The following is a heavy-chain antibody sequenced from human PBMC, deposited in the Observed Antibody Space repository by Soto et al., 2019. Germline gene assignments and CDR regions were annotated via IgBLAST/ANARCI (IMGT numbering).Heavy chain of an antibody. CDR1: SGSISSYY. V-gene: IGHV4-59*08. CDR3: ARHGAGSSFYWFDP. J-gene: IGHJ5*02. D-gene: IGHD6-6*01. Sequence: PSETLSLTCTVSSGSISSYYWSWIRQPPGKGLEWIGHIHYSGSTNYSPSLKSRVTISVDTSKNQLSLKLKSVTAADTAMYYCARHGAGSSFYWFDPWGQGTLVTVSS. CDR2: IHYSGST.